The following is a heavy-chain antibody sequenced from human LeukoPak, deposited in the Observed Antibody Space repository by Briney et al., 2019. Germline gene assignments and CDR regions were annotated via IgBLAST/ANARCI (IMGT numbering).Heavy chain of an antibody. CDR3: AREERYCSGGSCYEY. CDR1: GFTFSSYW. V-gene: IGHV3-7*01. CDR2: IKQDGSEK. D-gene: IGHD2-15*01. J-gene: IGHJ4*02. Sequence: GGSLRLSCAASGFTFSSYWVSWVRQAPGKGLEWVANIKQDGSEKYYVDSVKGRFTISRDNAKNSLYLQMNSLRAEDTAVYYCAREERYCSGGSCYEYWGQGTLVTVSS.